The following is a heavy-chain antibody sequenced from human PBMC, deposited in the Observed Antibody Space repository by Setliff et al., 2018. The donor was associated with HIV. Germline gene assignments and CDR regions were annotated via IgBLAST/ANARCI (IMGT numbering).Heavy chain of an antibody. CDR2: IIPIFGTA. CDR1: GGTFSSYA. Sequence: ASVKVSCKASGGTFSSYAISWVRQAPGQGLEWMGGIIPIFGTANYAQKFQGRVTITTDESTSTAYMELSSLRSEDTAVYYCARDLYYYDSSGYPLWGQGTLVTVSS. V-gene: IGHV1-69*05. J-gene: IGHJ4*02. CDR3: ARDLYYYDSSGYPL. D-gene: IGHD3-22*01.